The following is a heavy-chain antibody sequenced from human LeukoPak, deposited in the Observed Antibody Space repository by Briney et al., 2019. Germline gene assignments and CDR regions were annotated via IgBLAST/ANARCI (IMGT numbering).Heavy chain of an antibody. CDR3: AKGMAAAGRPSDY. D-gene: IGHD6-13*01. J-gene: IGHJ4*02. CDR1: GFTFSSYG. Sequence: GSLRLSCAASGFTFSSYGMSWVRQAPGKGLEWVSAVSDSGGSTYYADSVKGRFTISRDNSENTLYLQMNSLRAEDTAVYYCAKGMAAAGRPSDYWGQGTLVTVSS. V-gene: IGHV3-23*01. CDR2: VSDSGGST.